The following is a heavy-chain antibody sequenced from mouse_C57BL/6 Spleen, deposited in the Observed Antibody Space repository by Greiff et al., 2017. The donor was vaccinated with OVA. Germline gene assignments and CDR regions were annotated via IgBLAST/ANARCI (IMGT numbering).Heavy chain of an antibody. CDR1: GYTFTSYW. D-gene: IGHD1-1*01. J-gene: IGHJ2*01. Sequence: QVQLQQPGAELVKPGASVKLSCKASGYTFTSYWMHWVKQRPGQGLEWIGMIHPNSGSTNYNEKFKSKATLTVDKSSSTAYMQLSSLTSEDSAVYYCERGDYYGSSYSYYFDYWGQGTTLTVSS. V-gene: IGHV1-64*01. CDR2: IHPNSGST. CDR3: ERGDYYGSSYSYYFDY.